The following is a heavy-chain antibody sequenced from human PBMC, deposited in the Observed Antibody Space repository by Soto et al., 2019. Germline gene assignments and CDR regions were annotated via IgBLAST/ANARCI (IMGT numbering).Heavy chain of an antibody. D-gene: IGHD2-15*01. CDR3: ARGGDIVVVVAQFDY. V-gene: IGHV5-51*01. Sequence: GESLKISCKGSGYSFTSYWIGWVRQMPGKGLEWMGIIYPGDSDTRYSPSFQGQVTISADKSISTAYLQWSSLKASDTAMYYCARGGDIVVVVAQFDYWGQGTLVTVSS. J-gene: IGHJ4*02. CDR2: IYPGDSDT. CDR1: GYSFTSYW.